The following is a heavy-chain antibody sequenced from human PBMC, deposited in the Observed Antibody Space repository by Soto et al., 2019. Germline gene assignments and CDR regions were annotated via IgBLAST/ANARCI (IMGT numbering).Heavy chain of an antibody. Sequence: ASGKVSCKASGYTFTGYYMHWVRQAPGQGLEWMGWINPNSGGTNYAQKFQGWVTMTRDTSISTAYMELSRLRSDDTAVYYCARAYSSSWYGDFQHWGQGTLVTVSS. CDR3: ARAYSSSWYGDFQH. D-gene: IGHD6-13*01. J-gene: IGHJ1*01. CDR2: INPNSGGT. CDR1: GYTFTGYY. V-gene: IGHV1-2*04.